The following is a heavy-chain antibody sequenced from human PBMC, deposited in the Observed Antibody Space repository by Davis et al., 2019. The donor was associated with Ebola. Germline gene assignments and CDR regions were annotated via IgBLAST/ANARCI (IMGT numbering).Heavy chain of an antibody. CDR2: IRYDGSNK. CDR1: GFTFSSYG. J-gene: IGHJ4*02. D-gene: IGHD4-17*01. CDR3: ATSYFTVTTLY. V-gene: IGHV3-30*02. Sequence: GESLKTPCAASGFTFSSYGMHWVRQAPGKGLERVAFIRYDGSNKYYADSVKGRFTISRDNSKNTLYLHINSLSAEDTAVYYCATSYFTVTTLYWGQGTLVTVSS.